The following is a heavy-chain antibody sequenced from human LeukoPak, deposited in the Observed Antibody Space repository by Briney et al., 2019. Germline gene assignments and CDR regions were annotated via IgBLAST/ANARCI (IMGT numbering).Heavy chain of an antibody. D-gene: IGHD2-15*01. CDR1: GGSISSYY. V-gene: IGHV4-59*01. CDR2: IYYSGST. Sequence: SETLSLTCTVSGGSISSYYWSWIRPPPGKGLEWIGYIYYSGSTNYNPSLKSRITISVDTSKNQFSLKLSSVTAADTAVYYCARGGDIVVGNWFDPWGQGTLVTVSS. J-gene: IGHJ5*02. CDR3: ARGGDIVVGNWFDP.